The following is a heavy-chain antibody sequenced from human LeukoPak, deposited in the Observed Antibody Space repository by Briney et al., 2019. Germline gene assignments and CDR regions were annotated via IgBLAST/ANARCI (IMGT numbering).Heavy chain of an antibody. CDR3: ARGSLRWGNDY. J-gene: IGHJ4*02. V-gene: IGHV1-8*01. D-gene: IGHD4-23*01. CDR2: MNPNSGNT. CDR1: GYTFTSYD. Sequence: ASVKVSCTASGYTFTSYDINWVRQAPGQGVEGMGWMNPNSGNTGYAQKFQGRVTMTRNTSISTAYMELSSLRSEDTAVYYCARGSLRWGNDYWGQGTLVTVSS.